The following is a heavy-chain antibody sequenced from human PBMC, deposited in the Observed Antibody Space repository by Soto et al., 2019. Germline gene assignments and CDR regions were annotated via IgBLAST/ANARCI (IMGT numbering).Heavy chain of an antibody. CDR1: GFSFSNYE. CDR2: ISSGGSTV. Sequence: SLRLSCAASGFSFSNYEMNWVRQAPGKGLEWVAYISSGGSTVHYADSVRGRFTVSRDNARKSLYLQMNTLRVEDTALYYCARDRAAGGYWGQGTLVTVSS. V-gene: IGHV3-48*03. CDR3: ARDRAAGGY. D-gene: IGHD6-13*01. J-gene: IGHJ4*02.